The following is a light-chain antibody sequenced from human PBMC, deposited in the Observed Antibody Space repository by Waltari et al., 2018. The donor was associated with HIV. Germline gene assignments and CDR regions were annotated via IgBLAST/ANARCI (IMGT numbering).Light chain of an antibody. V-gene: IGLV1-47*01. J-gene: IGLJ2*01. CDR2: RNN. Sequence: QSVLTQPPSASGTPGQRVTISCSGSSSNIGSNYVYWYQQTPGTAPKLLIYRNNQRPSGVPDRFSGSKSGTSASLAISGLRSDDEADYYCAAWDGSLSAYVLFGGGTKLTVL. CDR3: AAWDGSLSAYVL. CDR1: SSNIGSNY.